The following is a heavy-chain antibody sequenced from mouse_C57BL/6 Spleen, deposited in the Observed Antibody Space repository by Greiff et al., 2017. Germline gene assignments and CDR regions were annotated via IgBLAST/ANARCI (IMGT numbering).Heavy chain of an antibody. CDR1: GFTFSDYG. J-gene: IGHJ1*03. Sequence: EVQLVESGGGLVKPGGSLKLSCAASGFTFSDYGMHWVRQAPEKGLEWVAYISSGSSTIYYADTVKGRFTISRDNAKNTLFLQMTSLRSEDTAMYYCARRYGSSPWYFDVWGTGTTVTVSS. V-gene: IGHV5-17*01. CDR2: ISSGSSTI. D-gene: IGHD1-1*01. CDR3: ARRYGSSPWYFDV.